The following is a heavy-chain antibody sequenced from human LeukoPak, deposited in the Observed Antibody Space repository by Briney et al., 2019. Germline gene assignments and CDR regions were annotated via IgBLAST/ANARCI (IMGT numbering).Heavy chain of an antibody. CDR3: ARDRDVYRYCSGGSCYSSWFDP. D-gene: IGHD2-15*01. Sequence: SETLSLTCTVSGGSISSYYWSWIRQPAGKGLEWIGRIYTSGSTNYNPSLKSRVTMSVDTSKNQFSLELSSVTAADTAVYYCARDRDVYRYCSGGSCYSSWFDPWGQGTLVTVSS. J-gene: IGHJ5*02. V-gene: IGHV4-4*07. CDR2: IYTSGST. CDR1: GGSISSYY.